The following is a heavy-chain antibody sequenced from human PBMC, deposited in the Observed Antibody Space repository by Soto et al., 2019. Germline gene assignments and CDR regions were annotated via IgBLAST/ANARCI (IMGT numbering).Heavy chain of an antibody. CDR1: GLTFSSYA. V-gene: IGHV3-23*01. CDR2: ISGGGGST. Sequence: GGSLRLSCAASGLTFSSYAMSWVRQAPGKGLEWVSAISGGGGSTYYADSVKGRFTISRDNSKNTLYLQMNSLRAEDTAVYYCAKDSRRWDIAADYWGKGALVTVSS. D-gene: IGHD2-2*01. CDR3: AKDSRRWDIAADY. J-gene: IGHJ4*02.